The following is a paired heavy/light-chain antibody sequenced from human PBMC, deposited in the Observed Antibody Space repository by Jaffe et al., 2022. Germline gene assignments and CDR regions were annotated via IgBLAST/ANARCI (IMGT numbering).Heavy chain of an antibody. Sequence: QLQLQESGPGLVKPSETLSLTCTVSGGSISSSGYYWGWIRQPPGKGLEWIGSMYYSGSTYQNPSLKSRVTISIDTSKDQFSLKLSSVTAADTAVYHCARHLKSTNCCNGFEIWGQGAMVTVSS. D-gene: IGHD2-2*01. V-gene: IGHV4-39*01. CDR2: MYYSGST. CDR3: ARHLKSTNCCNGFEI. J-gene: IGHJ3*02. CDR1: GGSISSSGYY.
Light chain of an antibody. V-gene: IGLV3-1*01. Sequence: SYELTQPPSVSVSPGQTASITCSGDQLGHKYAWWYQQRPGQSPVLVIYQDSKRPSGIPERFSGSNSGNTATLTISGTQAMDEADYYCQAWDSSTVVFGGGTKLTVL. CDR1: QLGHKY. CDR2: QDS. J-gene: IGLJ2*01. CDR3: QAWDSSTVV.